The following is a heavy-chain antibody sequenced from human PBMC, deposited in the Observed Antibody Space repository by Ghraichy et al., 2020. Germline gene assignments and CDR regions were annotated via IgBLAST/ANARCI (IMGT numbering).Heavy chain of an antibody. CDR1: GFTFSSYA. V-gene: IGHV3-23*01. J-gene: IGHJ6*02. D-gene: IGHD6-19*01. CDR2: ISGSGGST. Sequence: GGSLRLSCAASGFTFSSYAMSWVRQAPGKGLEWVSAISGSGGSTYYADSVKGRFTISRDNSKNTLYLQMNSLRAEDTAVYYCAKDGNGWSYYGMDVWGQGTTVTVSS. CDR3: AKDGNGWSYYGMDV.